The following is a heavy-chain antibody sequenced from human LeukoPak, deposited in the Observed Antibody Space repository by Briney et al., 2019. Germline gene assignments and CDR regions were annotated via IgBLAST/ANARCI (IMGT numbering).Heavy chain of an antibody. CDR2: ISYDGSNK. CDR3: AKGGSGTDV. Sequence: GGSPRLSCAASGFTFGYYGMNWVRQAPGKGLEWVAVISYDGSNKYYADSVKGRFTISRDNSKNTLYLQMNSLRAEDTAVYYCAKGGSGTDVWGQGTLVTVSS. J-gene: IGHJ4*02. D-gene: IGHD6-19*01. V-gene: IGHV3-30*18. CDR1: GFTFGYYG.